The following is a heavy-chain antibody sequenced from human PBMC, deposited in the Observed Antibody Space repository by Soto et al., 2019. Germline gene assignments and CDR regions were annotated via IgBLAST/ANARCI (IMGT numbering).Heavy chain of an antibody. J-gene: IGHJ6*02. CDR3: ARDRQAVAGNYYYYGLDV. CDR1: GGSISSYY. V-gene: IGHV4-59*01. D-gene: IGHD6-19*01. CDR2: IYYSGRT. Sequence: PSETLSLTCTVSGGSISSYYWGWIRQPTGKGLEWIGYIYYSGRTNCNPSLKSRVTLSVDTSNSRFSLKLSSVTAADTAVYYCARDRQAVAGNYYYYGLDVWRQGTTVTVSS.